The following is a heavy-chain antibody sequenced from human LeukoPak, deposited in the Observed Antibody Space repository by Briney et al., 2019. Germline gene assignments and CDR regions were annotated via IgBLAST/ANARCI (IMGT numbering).Heavy chain of an antibody. D-gene: IGHD2-2*01. J-gene: IGHJ2*01. Sequence: PSETQSLTCTLSGGSISSRSYYWAWIRQPPGKGLEWIGTIHYRGSTFYNPSLTGRVTIPVDTSKIQFSLKLSSVTASDAAVYYCASLGGYCSSVNCYQYFGLWGGGTTVSVSS. V-gene: IGHV4-39*01. CDR3: ASLGGYCSSVNCYQYFGL. CDR2: IHYRGST. CDR1: GGSISSRSYY.